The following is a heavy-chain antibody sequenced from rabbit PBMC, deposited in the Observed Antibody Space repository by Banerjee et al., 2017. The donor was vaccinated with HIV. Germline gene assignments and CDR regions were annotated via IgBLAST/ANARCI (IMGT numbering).Heavy chain of an antibody. CDR1: GFSFSSGYD. D-gene: IGHD6-1*01. CDR3: ARDRVDYGGGYDFNL. Sequence: QSLKESGGDLVKPGASLTLTCTASGFSFSSGYDMCWVRQAPGKGLEWIGCIVTGGGGSTAYASWAKGRFTISKTSSTTVTLQMTSLTAADTATYFCARDRVDYGGGYDFNLWGQGTLVTV. V-gene: IGHV1S40*01. J-gene: IGHJ4*01. CDR2: IVTGGGGST.